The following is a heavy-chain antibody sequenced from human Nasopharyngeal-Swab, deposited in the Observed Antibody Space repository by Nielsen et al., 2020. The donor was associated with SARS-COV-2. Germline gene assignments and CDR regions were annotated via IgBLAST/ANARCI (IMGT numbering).Heavy chain of an antibody. CDR2: TEIGGTT. D-gene: IGHD2-2*01. J-gene: IGHJ4*02. Sequence: GESLKISCAASGFTFSSYGMNWVRQAPGKGLEWVSVTEIGGTTHYADSVKGRFSISRDSSTNTLYLQMNNVRAEDTAVYYCARDMRGAFDYWGQGTLVTVSS. V-gene: IGHV3-53*01. CDR1: GFTFSSYG. CDR3: ARDMRGAFDY.